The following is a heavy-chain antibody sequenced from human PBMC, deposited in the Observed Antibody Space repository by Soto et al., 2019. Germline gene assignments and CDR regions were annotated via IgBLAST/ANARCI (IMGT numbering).Heavy chain of an antibody. D-gene: IGHD6-19*01. CDR1: GYTFTGYY. CDR3: ATRSSGWWDYGMDV. J-gene: IGHJ6*02. Sequence: ASVKVSCKASGYTFTGYYMHWVRQAPGKGLEWMGGFDPEDGETIYAQKFQGRVTMTEDTSTDTAYMGLSSLRSEDTAVYYCATRSSGWWDYGMDVWGQGTTVTVSS. CDR2: FDPEDGET. V-gene: IGHV1-24*01.